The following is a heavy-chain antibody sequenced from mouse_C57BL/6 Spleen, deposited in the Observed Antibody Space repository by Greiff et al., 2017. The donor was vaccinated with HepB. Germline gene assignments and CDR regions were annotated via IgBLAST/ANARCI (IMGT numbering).Heavy chain of an antibody. V-gene: IGHV2-3*01. CDR1: GFSLTRYV. Sequence: QVQLKEAGPGLVAPSQSLSTTCTVSGFSLTRYVVSWVRQPPGKGLEGLGVIWGDGSTNYHSALISRLSISKDNSKSQVFLKLNSLRTDATATYYCAKDSYAMDYWGEGPSDTVSS. CDR2: IWGDGST. CDR3: AKDSYAMDY. J-gene: IGHJ4*01.